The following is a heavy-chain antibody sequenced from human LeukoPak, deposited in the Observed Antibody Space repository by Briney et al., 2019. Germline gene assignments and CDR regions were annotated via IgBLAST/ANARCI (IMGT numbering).Heavy chain of an antibody. Sequence: GGSLRLSCAASGFTFSSYGMSWVRQAPGKGLEWVSAISGSGGSTYYADSVKGRFTISRDNSKNTLYLQMNSLRAEDTAVYYCAKTARPGPSALPGDYWGQGTLVTVSS. V-gene: IGHV3-23*01. J-gene: IGHJ4*02. CDR1: GFTFSSYG. D-gene: IGHD2-21*02. CDR2: ISGSGGST. CDR3: AKTARPGPSALPGDY.